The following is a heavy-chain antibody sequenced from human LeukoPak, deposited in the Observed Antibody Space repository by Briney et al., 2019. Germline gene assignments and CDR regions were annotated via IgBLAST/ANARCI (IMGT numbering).Heavy chain of an antibody. CDR3: ARANPVYGDFDF. CDR1: GFTVSSNY. V-gene: IGHV3-53*01. Sequence: PGGSRRLSCATSGFTVSSNYMSWVRQAPGKGLEWVSLIFPDGQTYYADFVQGRFSISRDMSRNILFLDMSSLRAEDTAVFFCARANPVYGDFDFWGKGTLVTVSS. J-gene: IGHJ4*02. CDR2: IFPDGQT. D-gene: IGHD4-17*01.